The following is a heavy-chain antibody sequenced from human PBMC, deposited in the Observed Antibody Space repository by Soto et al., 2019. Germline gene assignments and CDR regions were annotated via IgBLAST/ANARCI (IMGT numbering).Heavy chain of an antibody. CDR1: GGPISSGDYN. V-gene: IGHV4-30-4*01. D-gene: IGHD3-22*01. CDR3: ARAPLLTMIVVLIGAFDM. J-gene: IGHJ3*02. Sequence: SETLSLTCTVSGGPISSGDYNWSWIRQPPGKGLEWIGYIYNNGSTYYNPSLKSRLTMSVDTSKNQFSLKLSSVTAADTAVYYCARAPLLTMIVVLIGAFDMWGQGTMVTVSS. CDR2: IYNNGST.